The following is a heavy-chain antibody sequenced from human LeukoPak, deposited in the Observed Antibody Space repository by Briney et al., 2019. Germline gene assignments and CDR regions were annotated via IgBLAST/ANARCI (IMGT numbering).Heavy chain of an antibody. CDR2: INPNSGGT. Sequence: ASVKVSCKASGYTFTGYYIHWVRQAPGQGLEWMGWINPNSGGTNYAQKFQGRVTMTRDTSISTAYMELSRLRSDDTAVYYCARGRGYYYDSSGYGDYWGQGTLVTVSS. CDR3: ARGRGYYYDSSGYGDY. J-gene: IGHJ4*02. CDR1: GYTFTGYY. V-gene: IGHV1-2*02. D-gene: IGHD3-22*01.